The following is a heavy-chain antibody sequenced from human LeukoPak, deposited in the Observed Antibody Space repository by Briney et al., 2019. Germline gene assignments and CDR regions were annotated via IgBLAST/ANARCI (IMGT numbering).Heavy chain of an antibody. CDR1: GGPFSDYY. CDR3: ARGEGARDGYNYAGPFYFDY. V-gene: IGHV4-34*01. CDR2: INDSGST. Sequence: SETLSLTCAVHGGPFSDYYWSWIRQPPGKGLEWIGKINDSGSTNYSPSLKSRVTISIDTSKNQFSLKLNSMTAADTAVYYCARGEGARDGYNYAGPFYFDYWGHGTLVTVSS. D-gene: IGHD5-24*01. J-gene: IGHJ4*01.